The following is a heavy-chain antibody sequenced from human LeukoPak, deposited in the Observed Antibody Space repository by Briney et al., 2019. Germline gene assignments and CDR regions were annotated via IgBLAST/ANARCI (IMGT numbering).Heavy chain of an antibody. Sequence: PSETLSLTCAVYGGSFSGYYWSWIRQPPGKGLEWIGEIDYSGSTNYNPSLKSRVTISVDTSKNQFSLKLSSVTAADTAVYYCARGRRRSTSCFDYWGQGTLVTVSS. V-gene: IGHV4-34*01. CDR2: IDYSGST. J-gene: IGHJ4*02. D-gene: IGHD2-2*01. CDR1: GGSFSGYY. CDR3: ARGRRRSTSCFDY.